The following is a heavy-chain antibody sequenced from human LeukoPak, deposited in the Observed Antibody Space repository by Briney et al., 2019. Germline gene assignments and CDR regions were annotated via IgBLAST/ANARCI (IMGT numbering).Heavy chain of an antibody. D-gene: IGHD3-22*01. CDR3: AREGGYDSSGYYDSFDI. Sequence: GGSLRLSCAASGFTVSSNYMSWVRQAPGKGLEWVSVIYSGGSTYYADSVKGRFTISRDNSKNTLYLQMNSLRAEDTAVYYCAREGGYDSSGYYDSFDIWGQGTMVTVSS. CDR1: GFTVSSNY. CDR2: IYSGGST. V-gene: IGHV3-53*01. J-gene: IGHJ3*02.